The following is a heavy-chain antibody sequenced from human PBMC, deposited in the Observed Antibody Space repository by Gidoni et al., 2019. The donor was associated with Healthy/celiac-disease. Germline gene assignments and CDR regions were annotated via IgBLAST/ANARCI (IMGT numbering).Heavy chain of an antibody. Sequence: QVQLQESGPGLVKPSETLSLTCPDYGGSISSYYSSWIRQPAGKRLQWIGRIYTSGSTHYNPTLKSRVTMSVDTAKNQFSLKLSSVTATDTAVEYWARDAGRTGTSYPHYYYDMDVWGKGTTVTVSS. V-gene: IGHV4-4*07. CDR1: GGSISSYY. D-gene: IGHD1-7*01. CDR2: IYTSGST. CDR3: ARDAGRTGTSYPHYYYDMDV. J-gene: IGHJ6*03.